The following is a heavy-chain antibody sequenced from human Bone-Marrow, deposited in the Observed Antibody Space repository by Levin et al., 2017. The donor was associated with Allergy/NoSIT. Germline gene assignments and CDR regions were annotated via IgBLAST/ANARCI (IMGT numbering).Heavy chain of an antibody. CDR2: ISSNGGST. J-gene: IGHJ6*02. CDR1: GFTFSSYA. CDR3: ARDQYGDRYYYYGMDG. D-gene: IGHD4-17*01. V-gene: IGHV3-64*01. Sequence: GGSLRLSCAASGFTFSSYAMHWVRQAPGKGLEYVSAISSNGGSTYYANSVKGRFTISRDNSKNTLYLQMGSLRAEDMAVYYCARDQYGDRYYYYGMDGWGQGTTVTVSS.